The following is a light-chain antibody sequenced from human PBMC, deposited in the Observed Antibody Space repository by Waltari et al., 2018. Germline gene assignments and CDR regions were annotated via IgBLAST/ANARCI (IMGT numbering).Light chain of an antibody. CDR3: QSYDSSLSGSVV. CDR2: GNI. V-gene: IGLV1-40*01. J-gene: IGLJ2*01. Sequence: QSVLTQPPSVSGAPGQRVTISCTGSSSNIGAGYDVHWYQQLPGTAPKLLIYGNISRPAGVPARFAGSKSGTSASLAITGLQAEDEADYYCQSYDSSLSGSVVFGGGTKLTVL. CDR1: SSNIGAGYD.